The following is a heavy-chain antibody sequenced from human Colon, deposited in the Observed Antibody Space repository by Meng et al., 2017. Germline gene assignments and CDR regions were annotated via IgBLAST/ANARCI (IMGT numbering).Heavy chain of an antibody. V-gene: IGHV4-4*02. CDR2: IDHRGSA. CDR1: GASVSVNSY. J-gene: IGHJ4*02. D-gene: IGHD4-23*01. CDR3: ARHGGYYQDF. Sequence: QGQLQESGPGLVKPSETLSLACSVSGASVSVNSYCGWVRQPPGRGLEWIGQIDHRGSAYYRPSLNSRVTMSLDKSRNQFSLRLTSVTAADTAVYYCARHGGYYQDFWGQGTLVTVSS.